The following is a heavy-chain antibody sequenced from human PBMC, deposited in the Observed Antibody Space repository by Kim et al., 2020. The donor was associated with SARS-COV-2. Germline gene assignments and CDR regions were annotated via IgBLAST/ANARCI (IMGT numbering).Heavy chain of an antibody. V-gene: IGHV3-23*01. J-gene: IGHJ4*01. CDR1: GFTFTGYA. D-gene: IGHD2-21*02. Sequence: GGSLRLSCTTSGFTFTGYAMSWVRQAPGKGLEWVSTIDGSDGTTYYVDSVKGRFTISRDNSKNTLYLRMSALRADDTAVYYCARDSSAYCGGDCYSEYF. CDR2: IDGSDGTT. CDR3: ARDSSAYCGGDCYSEYF.